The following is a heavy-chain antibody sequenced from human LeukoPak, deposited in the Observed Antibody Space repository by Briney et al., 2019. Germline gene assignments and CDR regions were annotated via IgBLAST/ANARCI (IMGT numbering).Heavy chain of an antibody. CDR3: TRDAYSNYVLRLFWDY. CDR1: GFTFGDYA. Sequence: PGGSLRLSCTAAGFTFGDYAMSWVRQAPGKGLEWVGFIRSKAYGGTTEYAASVKGRFTISRDDSKSIAYLQMNSLKTEDTAVYYCTRDAYSNYVLRLFWDYWGQGTLVTVSS. J-gene: IGHJ4*02. CDR2: IRSKAYGGTT. V-gene: IGHV3-49*04. D-gene: IGHD4-11*01.